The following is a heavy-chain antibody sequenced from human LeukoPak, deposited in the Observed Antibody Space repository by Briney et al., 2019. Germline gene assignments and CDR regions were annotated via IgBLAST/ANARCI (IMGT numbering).Heavy chain of an antibody. V-gene: IGHV3-53*01. J-gene: IGHJ4*02. D-gene: IGHD3-10*01. CDR3: AREDRDDGFDY. Sequence: GGSLRLSCAASGFTVSSNYMSWVRQAPGKGLEWVSVIYSGGSTYYADSVKGRFTISRDNSKNTLYLQMNSLRAEDTAVYYCAREDRDDGFDYWSQGTLVTVSS. CDR1: GFTVSSNY. CDR2: IYSGGST.